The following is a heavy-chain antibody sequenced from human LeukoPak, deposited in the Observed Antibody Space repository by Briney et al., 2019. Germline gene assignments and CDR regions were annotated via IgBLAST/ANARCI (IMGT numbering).Heavy chain of an antibody. V-gene: IGHV3-23*01. Sequence: GGSLRLSCAASGFTFSSSGMGWVRQAPGKGLECVSPITGSGGSTSYTDSVTGRFTISRDNSKNKLYLQMNSLRAEDTAVYYCARGRNTGRQFYFDYWGQGTLVTVAS. D-gene: IGHD5-18*01. CDR3: ARGRNTGRQFYFDY. CDR2: ITGSGGST. J-gene: IGHJ4*02. CDR1: GFTFSSSG.